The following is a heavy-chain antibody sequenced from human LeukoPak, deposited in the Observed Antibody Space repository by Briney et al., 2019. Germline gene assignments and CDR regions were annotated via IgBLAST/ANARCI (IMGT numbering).Heavy chain of an antibody. V-gene: IGHV4-34*01. CDR1: GGSFSGYY. CDR2: INHSGST. D-gene: IGHD3-9*01. CDR3: ARRRNVLRYFDWLSQMVHFDY. Sequence: SETLSLTCAVYGGSFSGYYWSWIRQPPGKGLEWIGEINHSGSTNYNPSLKSRATISVDTSKNQFSLKLSSVTAADTAVYYCARRRNVLRYFDWLSQMVHFDYWGQGTLVTVSS. J-gene: IGHJ4*02.